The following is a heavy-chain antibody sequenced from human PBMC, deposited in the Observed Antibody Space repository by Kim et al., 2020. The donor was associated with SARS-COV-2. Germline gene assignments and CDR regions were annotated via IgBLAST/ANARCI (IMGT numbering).Heavy chain of an antibody. Sequence: TNYNPALKSRVTISVDTSKNQFSLKLSSVTAADTAVYYCAREVVAGSFDYWGQGTLVTVSS. CDR2: T. D-gene: IGHD2-15*01. V-gene: IGHV4-59*01. J-gene: IGHJ4*02. CDR3: AREVVAGSFDY.